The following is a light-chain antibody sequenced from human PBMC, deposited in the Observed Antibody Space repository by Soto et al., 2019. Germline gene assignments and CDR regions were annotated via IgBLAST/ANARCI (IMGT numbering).Light chain of an antibody. J-gene: IGLJ2*01. CDR1: SSNVGSNY. CDR2: DNN. V-gene: IGLV1-51*01. Sequence: QSVLTQPPSVSAAPGQKVTISCSGISSNVGSNYVSWYQQLPGTAPKLLIYDNNKRPSGIPDRFSGSKSGTSATLDITGLQTGDEADYYCATWDRSLSVYVLFGGGTQLTVL. CDR3: ATWDRSLSVYVL.